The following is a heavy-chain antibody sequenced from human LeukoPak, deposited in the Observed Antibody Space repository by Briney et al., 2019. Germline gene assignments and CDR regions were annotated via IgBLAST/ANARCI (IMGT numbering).Heavy chain of an antibody. Sequence: PSETLSLTCTVSGGSISSYYWSWIRQPPGKGLEWIAWVYYSGNTQYNPSLKSRVIISVDTSKNQFSLNLNSVTAADTAVYYCARHQSGGTYPLEFWGQGTQVTVSS. D-gene: IGHD1-26*01. CDR1: GGSISSYY. CDR3: ARHQSGGTYPLEF. J-gene: IGHJ4*02. CDR2: VYYSGNT. V-gene: IGHV4-59*08.